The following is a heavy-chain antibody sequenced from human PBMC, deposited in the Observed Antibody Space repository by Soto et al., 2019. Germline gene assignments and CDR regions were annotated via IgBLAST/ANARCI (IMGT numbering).Heavy chain of an antibody. CDR3: ARDWGYCSGGSCYSDYSYYYGMDV. CDR1: GYTFTSYG. V-gene: IGHV1-18*01. D-gene: IGHD2-15*01. CDR2: ISAYNGNT. J-gene: IGHJ6*02. Sequence: ASVKVSCKASGYTFTSYGVSWVRQAPGQGLEWMGWISAYNGNTNYAQKLQGRVTMTTDTATYTAYMELRSLRSDDTAVYYCARDWGYCSGGSCYSDYSYYYGMDVWGQGTTVTVSS.